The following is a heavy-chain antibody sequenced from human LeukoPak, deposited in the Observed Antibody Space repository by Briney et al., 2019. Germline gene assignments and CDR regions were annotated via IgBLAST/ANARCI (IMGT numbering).Heavy chain of an antibody. CDR1: GFTFGDYA. D-gene: IGHD3-9*01. V-gene: IGHV3-49*04. J-gene: IGHJ3*02. CDR2: IRSKAYGGTT. Sequence: PGGSLRLSCTASGFTFGDYAMSWVRQAPGKGLGWGGFIRSKAYGGTTEYAASVKGRFTISRDDSKSIAYLQMNSLKTEDTAVYYCTRESYDILTGYSNAAFDIWGQGTMVTVSS. CDR3: TRESYDILTGYSNAAFDI.